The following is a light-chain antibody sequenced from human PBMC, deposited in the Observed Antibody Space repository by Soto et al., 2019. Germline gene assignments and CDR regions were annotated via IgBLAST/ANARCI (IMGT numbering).Light chain of an antibody. V-gene: IGKV1-39*01. CDR1: QSISSY. CDR3: QQSYTDPLT. J-gene: IGKJ4*01. CDR2: AAS. Sequence: DIQMTHSPSSLSASVVDRVTITFLASQSISSYLNWYQQKPGKAPKVLISAASILQSGVPSRFSGIGSGTDFTLTISSLQPEDFATYYCQQSYTDPLTFGGGTKVDIK.